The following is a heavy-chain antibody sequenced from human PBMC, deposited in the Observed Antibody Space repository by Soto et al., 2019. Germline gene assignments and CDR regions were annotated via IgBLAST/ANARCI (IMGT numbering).Heavy chain of an antibody. CDR2: ISYDGSNR. J-gene: IGHJ6*02. CDR1: GFTFNIYT. Sequence: GGSLRLSCAASGFTFNIYTIHWVRQAPGKGLEWVAVISYDGSNRYYADSVKGRFTISRDNSKNTLYLQMNSLRAEDTAVYYCARDRSLGSYYYYGMDVWGQGTTVTVS. V-gene: IGHV3-30-3*01. CDR3: ARDRSLGSYYYYGMDV.